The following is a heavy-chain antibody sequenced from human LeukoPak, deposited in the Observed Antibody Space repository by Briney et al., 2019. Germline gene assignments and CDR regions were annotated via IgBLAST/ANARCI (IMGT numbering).Heavy chain of an antibody. J-gene: IGHJ4*02. CDR3: ARRLLVYAIFDAYFDY. CDR1: GGSISSSSYY. V-gene: IGHV4-39*01. CDR2: IYYSGST. Sequence: SETLSLTCTVSGGSISSSSYYWGWIRQPPGKGLEWIGSIYYSGSTYYNPSLKSRVTISVDTSKNQFSLKLSSVTAADTAVYYCARRLLVYAIFDAYFDYWGQGTLVTVSS. D-gene: IGHD2-8*01.